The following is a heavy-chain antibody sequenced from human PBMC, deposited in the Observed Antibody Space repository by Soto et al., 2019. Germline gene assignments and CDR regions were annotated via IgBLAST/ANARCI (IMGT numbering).Heavy chain of an antibody. CDR3: ARGEYSYVYY. J-gene: IGHJ4*02. CDR1: GYTFTSYY. V-gene: IGHV1-46*03. D-gene: IGHD5-18*01. CDR2: INPSGGST. Sequence: ASVKDSCKATGYTFTSYYMHWVRQAPGRELEWMGIINPSGGSTSYEQRFQGRVTMTRDTSTSTVYMELSSLRSEYPAVYYCARGEYSYVYYWGQGTLVTVSS.